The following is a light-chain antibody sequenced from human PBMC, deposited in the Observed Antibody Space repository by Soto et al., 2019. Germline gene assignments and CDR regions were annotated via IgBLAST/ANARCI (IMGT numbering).Light chain of an antibody. V-gene: IGLV1-47*01. CDR1: SSNIGSNF. Sequence: QSVLTQPPSASGTPGQRVTISCSGSSSNIGSNFVYWYQQLPGTAPKLLIQRNNQRPSGVPDRFSGSKSGTSASLAISGLRSEDEADYYCAALDDSLSGVVFGGGTKLTVL. J-gene: IGLJ2*01. CDR3: AALDDSLSGVV. CDR2: RNN.